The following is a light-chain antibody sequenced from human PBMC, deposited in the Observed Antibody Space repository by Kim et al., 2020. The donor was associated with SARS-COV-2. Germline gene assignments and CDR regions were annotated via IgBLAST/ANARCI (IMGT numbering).Light chain of an antibody. CDR2: DAS. CDR3: QQYNSYPPT. CDR1: QAINTY. Sequence: DIQMTQSPSSLSASVGDRVTITCRASQAINTYLAWLQQKPGKAPKSLIYDASSLQSGVPSRFSGSRSGTDFTLTISSLQPEDVATYYCQQYNSYPPTFGQGTKLEIK. V-gene: IGKV1-16*01. J-gene: IGKJ2*01.